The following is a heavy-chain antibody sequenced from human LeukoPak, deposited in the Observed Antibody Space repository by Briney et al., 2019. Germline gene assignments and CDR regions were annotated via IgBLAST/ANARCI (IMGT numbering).Heavy chain of an antibody. CDR3: ARAPYDYGDYVESYYFDY. V-gene: IGHV4-31*03. D-gene: IGHD4-17*01. J-gene: IGHJ4*02. CDR2: IYYSGST. CDR1: GGSISSGGYY. Sequence: SETLSLTCTVSGGSISSGGYYWSWIRQHPGKGLEWIGYIYYSGSTYYNPSLKSRVTISVDTSKNQFSLKLSSVTAADTAVYYCARAPYDYGDYVESYYFDYWGQGTLVTASS.